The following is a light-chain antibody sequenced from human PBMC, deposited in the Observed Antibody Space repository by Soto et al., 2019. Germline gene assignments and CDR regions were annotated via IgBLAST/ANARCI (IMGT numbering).Light chain of an antibody. Sequence: DIHMTHSPSTVSVSLGGRVTITCRASQTISSWLAWYQQKPGKAPKLLIYKAFTLKSGVPSRFSGSGSGTEFTLTISSLQPDDFATYYCQHYNSYSEAFGQGTKVDIK. V-gene: IGKV1-5*03. CDR2: KAF. CDR1: QTISSW. J-gene: IGKJ1*01. CDR3: QHYNSYSEA.